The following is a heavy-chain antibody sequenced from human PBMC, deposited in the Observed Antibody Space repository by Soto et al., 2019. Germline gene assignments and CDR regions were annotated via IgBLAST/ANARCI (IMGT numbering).Heavy chain of an antibody. J-gene: IGHJ6*03. V-gene: IGHV5-10-1*01. D-gene: IGHD2-2*01. CDR1: GYSFTSYW. CDR2: IDPSDSYT. Sequence: GESLKISCKGSGYSFTSYWISWVRQMPGKGLEWMGRIDPSDSYTNYSPSFQGHVTISADKSISTAYLQWSSLKASDTAMYYCARRAYQLLSGYYYYYMDVWGKGTTVTVSS. CDR3: ARRAYQLLSGYYYYYMDV.